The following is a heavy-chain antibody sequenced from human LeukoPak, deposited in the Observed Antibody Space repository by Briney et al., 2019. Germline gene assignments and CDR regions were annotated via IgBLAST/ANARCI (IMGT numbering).Heavy chain of an antibody. J-gene: IGHJ3*02. CDR1: GGTFISYA. CDR3: ARTTYYYDSSGYYSKHDAFDI. CDR2: ISAYNGNT. D-gene: IGHD3-22*01. V-gene: IGHV1-18*01. Sequence: ASVKVSCKASGGTFISYAISWVRQAPGQGLEWMGWISAYNGNTNYAQKLQGRVTMTTDTSTSTAYMELRSLRSDDTAVYYCARTTYYYDSSGYYSKHDAFDIWGQGTMVTVSS.